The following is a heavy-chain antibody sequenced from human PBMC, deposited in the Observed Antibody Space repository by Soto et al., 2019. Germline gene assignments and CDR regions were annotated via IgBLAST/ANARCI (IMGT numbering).Heavy chain of an antibody. J-gene: IGHJ6*02. CDR1: GGSLSGYY. V-gene: IGHV4-34*01. Sequence: PSETLSLTCAVYGGSLSGYYWSWIRQPPGKGLEWIGEINHSGSTNYNPSLKSRVTISVDTSKNQFSLKLSSVTAADTAVYYCARGEEDILTGYYYYYGMDVWGQGTTVTVSS. CDR2: INHSGST. D-gene: IGHD3-9*01. CDR3: ARGEEDILTGYYYYYGMDV.